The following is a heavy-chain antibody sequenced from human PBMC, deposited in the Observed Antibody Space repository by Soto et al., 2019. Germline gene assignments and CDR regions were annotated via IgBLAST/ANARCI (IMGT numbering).Heavy chain of an antibody. Sequence: VKVSCKASGGTFSSYTISWVRQAPGQGLEWMGRIIPILGIANYAQKFQGRVTITADKSTSTAYMELSSLRSEDTAVYYCAREIYTYYYGMDVWGQGTTVTVSS. CDR3: AREIYTYYYGMDV. V-gene: IGHV1-69*04. D-gene: IGHD2-2*02. J-gene: IGHJ6*02. CDR2: IIPILGIA. CDR1: GGTFSSYT.